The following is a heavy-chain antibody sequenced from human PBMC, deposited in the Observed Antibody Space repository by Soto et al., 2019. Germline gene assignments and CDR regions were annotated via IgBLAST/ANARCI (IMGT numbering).Heavy chain of an antibody. CDR2: INPNSGGT. CDR3: AVWVDIQYGMDV. D-gene: IGHD5-12*01. Sequence: GASVKVSCKASGYTFTGYYMHSARQAPGQGLEWMGWINPNSGGTNYAQKFQGWVTMTRDTSISTAYMELSRLRSDDTAVYYCAVWVDIQYGMDVWGQGTTVTVSS. V-gene: IGHV1-2*04. CDR1: GYTFTGYY. J-gene: IGHJ6*02.